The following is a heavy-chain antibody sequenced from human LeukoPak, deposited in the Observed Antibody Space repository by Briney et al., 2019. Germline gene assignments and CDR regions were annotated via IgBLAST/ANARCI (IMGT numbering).Heavy chain of an antibody. CDR2: INSDGSEG. J-gene: IGHJ4*02. Sequence: GGSLRLSCAVSGFTFSGFWMSWSRRAPGKGLEWVASINSDGSEGYYADVVKGRFTISRDNAKNSLYLQINSLRAEDTAVYYCAREALPPDYYDSSGSFDYWGQGTLVTVSS. CDR1: GFTFSGFW. CDR3: AREALPPDYYDSSGSFDY. V-gene: IGHV3-7*03. D-gene: IGHD3-22*01.